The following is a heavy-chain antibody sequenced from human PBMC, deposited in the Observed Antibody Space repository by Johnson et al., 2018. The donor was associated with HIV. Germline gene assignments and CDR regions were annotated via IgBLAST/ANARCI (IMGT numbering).Heavy chain of an antibody. CDR3: ARELRIAARGLAFDI. D-gene: IGHD6-6*01. Sequence: VQLVESGGGLVKPGGSLRISCAGSGFTFSNVWMSWVRQAPGKGLEWVANIKQDGSEKYYVDSVKGRFTISRDNAKKSLYLQMNSRRAEDTAVYYCARELRIAARGLAFDIWGRGTMVTVSS. V-gene: IGHV3-7*05. CDR2: IKQDGSEK. J-gene: IGHJ3*02. CDR1: GFTFSNVW.